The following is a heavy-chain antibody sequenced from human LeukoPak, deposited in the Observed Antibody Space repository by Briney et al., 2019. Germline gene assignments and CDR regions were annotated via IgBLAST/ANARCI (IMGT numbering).Heavy chain of an antibody. CDR2: IRYDGSNK. D-gene: IGHD6-6*01. V-gene: IGHV3-30*02. CDR3: ARDFMYSTSSGY. Sequence: GGSLRLSCAASGFTFSGYGMLWVRQAPGKGLECVAFIRYDGSNKYYADSVKGRFTISRDNSKNTLYLQMNSPRAEDTAVYYCARDFMYSTSSGYWGQGTLVTVSS. J-gene: IGHJ4*02. CDR1: GFTFSGYG.